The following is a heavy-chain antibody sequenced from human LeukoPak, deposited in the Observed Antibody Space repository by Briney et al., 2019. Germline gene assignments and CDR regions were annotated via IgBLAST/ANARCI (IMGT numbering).Heavy chain of an antibody. D-gene: IGHD3-22*01. Sequence: SETLSLTCAVYGGSFSGYYWSWIRQPPGKGLEWIGEINHSGSTNYNPSLKSRVTISVDTSKNQFSLKLSSVTAADTAVYYCARYHYDSSGPDAFDIWGQGTMVTVSS. V-gene: IGHV4-34*01. CDR1: GGSFSGYY. CDR3: ARYHYDSSGPDAFDI. CDR2: INHSGST. J-gene: IGHJ3*02.